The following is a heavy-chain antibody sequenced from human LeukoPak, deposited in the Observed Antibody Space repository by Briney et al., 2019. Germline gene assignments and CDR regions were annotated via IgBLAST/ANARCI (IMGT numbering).Heavy chain of an antibody. CDR3: ARVRVTMVRGVIITGYDY. Sequence: GGSLRLSCAASGFTFSSYSMNWVRQAPGKGLEWVSSISSSSSYIYYADSVKGRFTISRDNAKNSLYLQMNSLRAEDTAVYYCARVRVTMVRGVIITGYDYWGQGTLVTVSS. CDR2: ISSSSSYI. J-gene: IGHJ4*02. D-gene: IGHD3-10*01. CDR1: GFTFSSYS. V-gene: IGHV3-21*01.